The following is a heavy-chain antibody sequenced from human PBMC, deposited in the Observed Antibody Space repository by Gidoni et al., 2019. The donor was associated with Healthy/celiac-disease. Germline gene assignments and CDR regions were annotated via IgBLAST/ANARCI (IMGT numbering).Heavy chain of an antibody. Sequence: EVQLLESGGGWVRQGGSLRTSCAAPGVTFSSYAMSWVRQAPGKGLESVSAISGSCGSTYYADSVKGRFTISRDNSKNTLYLQINSLRAEDTSVYYCAKELGGYSYGYYFDYWGQGTLVTVSS. J-gene: IGHJ4*02. CDR1: GVTFSSYA. CDR2: ISGSCGST. CDR3: AKELGGYSYGYYFDY. D-gene: IGHD5-18*01. V-gene: IGHV3-23*01.